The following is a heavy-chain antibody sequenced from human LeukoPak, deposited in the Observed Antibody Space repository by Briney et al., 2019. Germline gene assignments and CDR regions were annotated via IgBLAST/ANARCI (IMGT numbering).Heavy chain of an antibody. Sequence: SETLSLTCTVSGGSISSGSYYWGWIRQPPGKGLEWIGSIYYSGNTYYNPSLKSRVTISVDTSRNQFSLRLSSVTAADTAVYYCARHPDYGNQIDYWGQGTLVTVSS. CDR1: GGSISSGSYY. V-gene: IGHV4-39*01. J-gene: IGHJ4*02. D-gene: IGHD4-17*01. CDR2: IYYSGNT. CDR3: ARHPDYGNQIDY.